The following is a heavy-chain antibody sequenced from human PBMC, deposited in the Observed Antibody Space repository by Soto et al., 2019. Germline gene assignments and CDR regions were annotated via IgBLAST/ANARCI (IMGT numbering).Heavy chain of an antibody. V-gene: IGHV4-59*01. J-gene: IGHJ4*02. Sequence: SETLSLTCTVSGGSSNNYYWSWIRQPPGKGLEWIGYIYYSGRTSYNPSLKSRVTISVDTSKNQLSLKLSSVTAADTAVHYCARGGPPIDYWGQGTLVTVSS. CDR3: ARGGPPIDY. CDR2: IYYSGRT. CDR1: GGSSNNYY. D-gene: IGHD3-10*01.